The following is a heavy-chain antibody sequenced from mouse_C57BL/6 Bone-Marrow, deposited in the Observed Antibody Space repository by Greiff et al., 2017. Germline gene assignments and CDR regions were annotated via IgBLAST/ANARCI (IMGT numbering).Heavy chain of an antibody. CDR2: ISDGGSYT. V-gene: IGHV5-4*01. D-gene: IGHD2-3*01. CDR1: GFTFSSYA. J-gene: IGHJ2*01. CDR3: ARDSADGYNY. Sequence: EVKLVESGGGLVKPGGSLKLSCAASGFTFSSYAMSWVRQTPEKRLEWVATISDGGSYTYYPDNVKGRFTISRDNAKNNLYLQMSHLKSEDTAMYYCARDSADGYNYGGQGTTLTVSS.